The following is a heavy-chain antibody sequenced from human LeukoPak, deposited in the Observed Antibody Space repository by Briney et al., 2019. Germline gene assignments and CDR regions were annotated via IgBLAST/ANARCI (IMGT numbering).Heavy chain of an antibody. D-gene: IGHD5-18*01. Sequence: SETLSLTCTVSGGSISSSSYYWGWIRQPPGKGLEWIGSIYYSGSTYYSPSLKSRVTISVDTSKNQFSLKLSSVTAADTAVYYCARQAGDTAMVPPLRYYFDYWGQGTLVTVSS. V-gene: IGHV4-39*01. CDR1: GGSISSSSYY. J-gene: IGHJ4*02. CDR2: IYYSGST. CDR3: ARQAGDTAMVPPLRYYFDY.